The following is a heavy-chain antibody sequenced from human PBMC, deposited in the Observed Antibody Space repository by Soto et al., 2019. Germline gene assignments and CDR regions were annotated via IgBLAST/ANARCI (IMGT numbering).Heavy chain of an antibody. CDR1: GGTFSTYA. CDR2: IIPVFVTP. D-gene: IGHD3-10*01. J-gene: IGHJ4*02. CDR3: ARHWGFGTGYYFDF. V-gene: IGHV1-69*01. Sequence: QVQLVQSGAEVKKPGSSVKVSCKASGGTFSTYAISWVRQAPGQGLEWMGGIIPVFVTPKYAQKFQGRVTITADESASTVYLELSSLRSEDTAXXXXARHWGFGTGYYFDFWGQGTLVTVSS.